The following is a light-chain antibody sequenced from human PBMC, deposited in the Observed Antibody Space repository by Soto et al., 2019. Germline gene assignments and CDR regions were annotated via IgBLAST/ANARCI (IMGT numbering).Light chain of an antibody. V-gene: IGKV1-5*01. J-gene: IGKJ1*01. CDR1: QSILSW. CDR2: DAS. Sequence: INITHSPSTLIPSVGDRVPITCLASQSILSWLAWYQHKPGKAPKLLIYDASSLESGVPSRFSGSRSGTEFTLTISSLQPDDIATYYCQQYDTYWTFGQGTKVDIK. CDR3: QQYDTYWT.